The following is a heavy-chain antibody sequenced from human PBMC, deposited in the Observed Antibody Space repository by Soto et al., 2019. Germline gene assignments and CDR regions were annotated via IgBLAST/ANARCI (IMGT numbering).Heavy chain of an antibody. CDR2: IDPSDSYT. V-gene: IGHV5-10-1*01. CDR1: GYNFSAFW. Sequence: GESLNLSCKASGYNFSAFWIHWVRQTPGKGLEWLGKIDPSDSYTNYSPSFEGHVTISTDKSTTTAFLQWSSLRASDTALYYCARVHKNWFDSWAQGTMVTVSS. J-gene: IGHJ5*01. CDR3: ARVHKNWFDS.